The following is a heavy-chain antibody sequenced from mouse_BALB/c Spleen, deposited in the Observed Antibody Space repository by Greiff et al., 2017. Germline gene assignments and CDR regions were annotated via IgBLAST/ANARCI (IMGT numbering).Heavy chain of an antibody. J-gene: IGHJ4*01. CDR3: ARTTVVATDYYAMDY. D-gene: IGHD1-1*01. V-gene: IGHV5-17*02. CDR2: ISSGSSTI. Sequence: EVMLVESGGGLVKPGGSLKLSCAASGFTFSSFGMHWVRQAPEKGLEWVAYISSGSSTIYYADTVKGRFTISRDNPKNTLFLQMTSLRSEDTAMYYCARTTVVATDYYAMDYWGQGTSVTVSS. CDR1: GFTFSSFG.